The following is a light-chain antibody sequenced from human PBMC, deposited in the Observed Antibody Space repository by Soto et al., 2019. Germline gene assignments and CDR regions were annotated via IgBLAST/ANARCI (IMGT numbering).Light chain of an antibody. CDR2: WAS. Sequence: DIVMTQSPDSLAVSLGERATINCKSSQSVLYSSNNKNYLAWYQQKPGQPPKLLIYWASTRESGVPDRFSGSGSATDFTLTISSLQAEDVAVYYCQQYYSTPWTFGQGTTVEIK. CDR3: QQYYSTPWT. J-gene: IGKJ1*01. V-gene: IGKV4-1*01. CDR1: QSVLYSSNNKNY.